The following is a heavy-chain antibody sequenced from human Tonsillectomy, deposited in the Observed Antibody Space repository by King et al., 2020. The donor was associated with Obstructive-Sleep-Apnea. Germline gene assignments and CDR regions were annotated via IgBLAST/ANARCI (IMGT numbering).Heavy chain of an antibody. CDR2: IFSGGST. Sequence: VQLVESGGGLVPPGGSLRLSCAASGFTVSSKYMNWVRQAPGKGLEWVSGIFSGGSTYYADSVKGLVTISRHNSKNTLYLQMNSLRPEDTAVYYCARDHSGGHYPYWYFDLWGRGTLVFVSS. J-gene: IGHJ2*01. CDR1: GFTVSSKY. V-gene: IGHV3-53*04. D-gene: IGHD1-26*01. CDR3: ARDHSGGHYPYWYFDL.